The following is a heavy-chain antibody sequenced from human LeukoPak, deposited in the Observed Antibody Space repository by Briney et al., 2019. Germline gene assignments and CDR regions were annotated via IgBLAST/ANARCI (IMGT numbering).Heavy chain of an antibody. V-gene: IGHV4-34*01. CDR3: ARAKRRYCSGGSCPPDNWFGP. J-gene: IGHJ5*02. Sequence: PSETLSLTCAVYGGSFSGYYWSWIRQPPGRGLEWIGEINHSGSTNYNPSLKSRVTISVDTSKNQFSLKLSSVTAADTAVYYCARAKRRYCSGGSCPPDNWFGPWGQGTLVTVSS. CDR1: GGSFSGYY. CDR2: INHSGST. D-gene: IGHD2-15*01.